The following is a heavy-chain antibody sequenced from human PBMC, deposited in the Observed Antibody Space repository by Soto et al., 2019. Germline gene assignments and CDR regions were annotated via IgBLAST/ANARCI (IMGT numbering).Heavy chain of an antibody. Sequence: PGWSLRLSCAASVFTVISNYMSWVRQAPGKGLEWVSVIYSGGSTYYADSVKGRFTISRDNSKNTLYLQMNSLRAEDTAVYYCARGFYYGMDVWGQGTTVTVSS. CDR1: VFTVISNY. CDR3: ARGFYYGMDV. CDR2: IYSGGST. J-gene: IGHJ6*02. V-gene: IGHV3-53*01.